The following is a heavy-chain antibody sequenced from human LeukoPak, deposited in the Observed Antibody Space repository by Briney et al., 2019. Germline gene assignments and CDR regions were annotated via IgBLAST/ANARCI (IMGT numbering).Heavy chain of an antibody. V-gene: IGHV1-69*13. D-gene: IGHD1-26*01. CDR2: IIPIFGTA. CDR1: GGTFSSYA. Sequence: SVKVSCKASGGTFSSYAISWVRQAPGQGLEWMGGIIPIFGTANYAQKFQGRVTITADESTSTAYMELSSLRSEDTAVYYCARGLGSGSYGHDAFDIWGQGTMVTVSS. J-gene: IGHJ3*02. CDR3: ARGLGSGSYGHDAFDI.